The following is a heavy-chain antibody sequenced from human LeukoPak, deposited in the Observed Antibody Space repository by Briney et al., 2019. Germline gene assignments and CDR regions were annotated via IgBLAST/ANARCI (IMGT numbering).Heavy chain of an antibody. D-gene: IGHD3-22*01. CDR1: GYTFTGYY. V-gene: IGHV1-2*02. CDR2: INPNSGGT. J-gene: IGHJ5*02. CDR3: ARGWDDSSGVRFDP. Sequence: ASVKVSCKASGYTFTGYYMHWVRQAPGQGLEWMGWINPNSGGTNYAQKFQGRVTMTRDTSISTAYMELRSLRSDDTAVYYCARGWDDSSGVRFDPWGQGTLVAVSS.